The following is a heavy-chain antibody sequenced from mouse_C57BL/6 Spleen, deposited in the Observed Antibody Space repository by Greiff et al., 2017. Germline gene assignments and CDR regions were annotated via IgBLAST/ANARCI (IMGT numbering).Heavy chain of an antibody. Sequence: QVQLQQSGAELVRPGTSVKVSCKASGYAFTNYLIEWVKQRPGQGLEWIGVINPGSGGTNYNEKFKGKATLTADKSSSTAYMQLSSLTSEDSAVYFCARGPVGEFAYWGQGTLVTVSA. V-gene: IGHV1-54*01. J-gene: IGHJ3*01. CDR3: ARGPVGEFAY. D-gene: IGHD1-1*01. CDR2: INPGSGGT. CDR1: GYAFTNYL.